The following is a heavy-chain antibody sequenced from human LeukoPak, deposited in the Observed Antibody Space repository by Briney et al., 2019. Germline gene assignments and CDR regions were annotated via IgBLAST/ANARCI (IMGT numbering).Heavy chain of an antibody. CDR3: ARELGFNWFDP. Sequence: GGSLRLPCAASGFTFSSYSMNWVRQAPGKGLEWVSYISTSSSTIYYADSVRGRFTISRDNAKNSLYLQMNSLRAEDTAVYYCARELGFNWFDPWGQGTLVTVSS. J-gene: IGHJ5*02. CDR1: GFTFSSYS. CDR2: ISTSSSTI. V-gene: IGHV3-48*01. D-gene: IGHD3-10*01.